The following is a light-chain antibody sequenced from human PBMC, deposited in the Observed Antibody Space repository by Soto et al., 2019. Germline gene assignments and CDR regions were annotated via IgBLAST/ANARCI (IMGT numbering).Light chain of an antibody. CDR1: QSVSSSY. CDR3: QQYGSSPV. Sequence: EIVLTQSPGTLSLSPGERATLSCRASQSVSSSYLAWYQQKPGQAPRLLIYGASSRATGIPDRFSGSGSGTDFTLTISRLEPEYFAVYYCQQYGSSPVFGPGTKVDIK. V-gene: IGKV3-20*01. J-gene: IGKJ3*01. CDR2: GAS.